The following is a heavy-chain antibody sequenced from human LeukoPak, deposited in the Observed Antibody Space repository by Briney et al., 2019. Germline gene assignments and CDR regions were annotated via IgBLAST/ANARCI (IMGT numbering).Heavy chain of an antibody. D-gene: IGHD6-6*01. V-gene: IGHV3-7*01. J-gene: IGHJ3*02. CDR1: GFNISSYW. CDR3: ARSQLGAFDI. CDR2: IKQDGSEK. Sequence: GGSLRLSCAASGFNISSYWMSWVRQAPGKGLEWVANIKQDGSEKYYVDSVKGRFTISRDNAKNSLSLQMNNLRAEDTAVYYCARSQLGAFDIWGQGTMVTVYS.